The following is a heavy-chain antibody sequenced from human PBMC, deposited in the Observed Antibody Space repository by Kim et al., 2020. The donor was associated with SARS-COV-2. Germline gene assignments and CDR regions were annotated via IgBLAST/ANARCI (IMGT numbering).Heavy chain of an antibody. V-gene: IGHV3-11*05. CDR3: ARDPIGSKGLYDY. Sequence: GGSLRLSCAASGFTFSDFYMGWLRQTPGKGLEWLSSITSTSSYTNYADSVKGRFTISRDNAKNSLYLQMNSLRAEDTAVYYCARDPIGSKGLYDYWGQGTLVTVSS. D-gene: IGHD1-26*01. J-gene: IGHJ4*02. CDR2: ITSTSSYT. CDR1: GFTFSDFY.